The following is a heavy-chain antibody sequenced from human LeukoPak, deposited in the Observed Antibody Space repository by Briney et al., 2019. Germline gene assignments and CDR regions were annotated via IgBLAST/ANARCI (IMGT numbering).Heavy chain of an antibody. J-gene: IGHJ4*02. D-gene: IGHD2-21*02. Sequence: GGSLRLSCAASGFTFSIYWMSWVRQAPGKGLEWVANIKQDGSEKYYVDSVKGRFTISRDNAKNSLYLQMNSLRAEDTAVYYCASDRTPYCGGDCYFDYWGQGTLVTVSS. CDR1: GFTFSIYW. V-gene: IGHV3-7*01. CDR2: IKQDGSEK. CDR3: ASDRTPYCGGDCYFDY.